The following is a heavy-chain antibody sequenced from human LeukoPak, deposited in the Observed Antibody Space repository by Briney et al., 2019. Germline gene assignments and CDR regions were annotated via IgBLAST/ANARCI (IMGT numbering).Heavy chain of an antibody. V-gene: IGHV4-34*01. Sequence: SETLSLTCAVYGGSFSGYYWSWIRQPPGKGLEWIGEINHSGSTNYNPSLKSRVTISVDTSKNQFSLKLSSVAAADTAVYYCARVDYGDYVLTFDWHFDLWGRGTLVTVSS. J-gene: IGHJ2*01. D-gene: IGHD4-17*01. CDR3: ARVDYGDYVLTFDWHFDL. CDR2: INHSGST. CDR1: GGSFSGYY.